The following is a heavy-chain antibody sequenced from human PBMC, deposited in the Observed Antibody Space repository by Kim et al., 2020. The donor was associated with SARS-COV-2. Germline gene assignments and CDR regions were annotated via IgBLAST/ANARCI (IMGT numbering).Heavy chain of an antibody. Sequence: TNYNPSPKSRLTISLDTSKNQFSLRLNSVTAADTAIYYCARQTGGYFDLWGRGTLVTVSS. J-gene: IGHJ2*01. V-gene: IGHV4-59*08. D-gene: IGHD3-16*01. CDR3: ARQTGGYFDL. CDR2: T.